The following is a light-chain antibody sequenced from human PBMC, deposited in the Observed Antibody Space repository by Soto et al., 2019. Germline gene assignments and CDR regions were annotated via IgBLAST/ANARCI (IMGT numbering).Light chain of an antibody. J-gene: IGLJ1*01. CDR1: SSNIGSGYG. CDR2: GNT. V-gene: IGLV1-40*01. Sequence: QSVLTQPPSVTGAPGQRVTISCTGTSSNIGSGYGVHWYQHLPGTAPKLLIYGNTIRPSGVPDRFSGSKSGTSASLAITGLQAEDEADYYCQSYDRSLRGYVFGTGTKVTV. CDR3: QSYDRSLRGYV.